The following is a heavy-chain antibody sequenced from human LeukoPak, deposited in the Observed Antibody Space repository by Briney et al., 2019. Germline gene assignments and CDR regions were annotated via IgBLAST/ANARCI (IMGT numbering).Heavy chain of an antibody. CDR3: ARGPLEWLFQGDAFDI. V-gene: IGHV1-8*03. D-gene: IGHD3-3*01. Sequence: ASVKVSCKASGYTFTSYDINWVRQATGQGLEWMGWMNPNSGNTGYAQKFQGRVTITRNTSISTAYMELSSLRSEDTAVYYCARGPLEWLFQGDAFDIWGQGTMVTVSS. CDR1: GYTFTSYD. J-gene: IGHJ3*02. CDR2: MNPNSGNT.